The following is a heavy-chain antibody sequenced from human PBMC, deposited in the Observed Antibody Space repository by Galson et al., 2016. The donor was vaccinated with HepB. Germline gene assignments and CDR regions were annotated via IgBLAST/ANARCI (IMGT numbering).Heavy chain of an antibody. Sequence: SLRLSCAASEFTFNNYLMHWVRQAPGKGLEYISAISSHGLSTYYADSVKGRFTISRDNSRSTLFLQLNSLTAEDTAVYYCAKDLSWGMAAAGYSYYDYGMDVWGQGTTVTVTS. V-gene: IGHV3-64*04. CDR1: EFTFNNYL. CDR2: ISSHGLST. D-gene: IGHD6-13*01. J-gene: IGHJ6*02. CDR3: AKDLSWGMAAAGYSYYDYGMDV.